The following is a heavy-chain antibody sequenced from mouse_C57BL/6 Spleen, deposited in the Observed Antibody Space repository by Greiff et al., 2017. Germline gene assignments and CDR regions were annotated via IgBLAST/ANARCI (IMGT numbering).Heavy chain of an antibody. CDR3: ARPIRNYAMDY. CDR2: ISSGSSTI. CDR1: GFTFSDYG. Sequence: EVQRVESGGGLVKPGGSLKLSCAASGFTFSDYGMHWVRQAPEKGLEWVAYISSGSSTIYYADTVKGRFTISRDNSKNTLFLQMTSLRSEDTAMYYCARPIRNYAMDYWGQGTSVTVSS. V-gene: IGHV5-17*01. D-gene: IGHD2-4*01. J-gene: IGHJ4*01.